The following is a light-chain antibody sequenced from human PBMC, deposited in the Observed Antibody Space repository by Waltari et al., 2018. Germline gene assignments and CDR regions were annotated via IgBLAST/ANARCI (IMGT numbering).Light chain of an antibody. Sequence: EIVFTQSPGTLSLSPGERATLSCRASQSVSRALAWYQQKPGQAPGLLIYGASNRATGIPDRFSGSGSGTDFSLTISSLEPEDFAVYYCQHYLRLPATFGQGTKVEIK. J-gene: IGKJ1*01. CDR2: GAS. V-gene: IGKV3-20*01. CDR1: QSVSRA. CDR3: QHYLRLPAT.